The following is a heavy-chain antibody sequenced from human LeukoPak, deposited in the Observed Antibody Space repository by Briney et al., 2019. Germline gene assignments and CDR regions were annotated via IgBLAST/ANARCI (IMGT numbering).Heavy chain of an antibody. CDR3: SRDDTVTTRVLLIE. CDR2: IKRDGSEK. CDR1: GFTFSSSR. V-gene: IGHV3-7*01. Sequence: GGSLRLSCAASGFTFSSSRMSWVRQAPGKGLEWVSNIKRDGSEKYYVDSVKGRFTISRDNTQNSLYLQMNSLRAEDTAVYYCSRDDTVTTRVLLIEWGEGILVSVSS. D-gene: IGHD4-17*01. J-gene: IGHJ4*02.